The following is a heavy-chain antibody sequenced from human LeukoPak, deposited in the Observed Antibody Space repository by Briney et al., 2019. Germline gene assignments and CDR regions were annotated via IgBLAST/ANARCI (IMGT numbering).Heavy chain of an antibody. CDR2: IYYSGST. CDR1: GDSITNGAYY. Sequence: PSQTLSLTCTVSGDSITNGAYYWSWTRQHPGKGLEWIGYIYYSGSTYYNPSLKSRLTISVDTSKNQFSLKLSSVTAADTAVYYCATLGDYYGSGPARGTYYYYYMDVWGKGTTVTVSS. V-gene: IGHV4-31*03. J-gene: IGHJ6*03. D-gene: IGHD3-22*01. CDR3: ATLGDYYGSGPARGTYYYYYMDV.